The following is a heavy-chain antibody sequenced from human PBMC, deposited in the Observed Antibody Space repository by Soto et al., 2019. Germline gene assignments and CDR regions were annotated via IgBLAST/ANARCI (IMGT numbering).Heavy chain of an antibody. CDR2: ISGSGGTT. J-gene: IGHJ4*02. CDR3: ATISDRGIAAALDS. CDR1: TFTFTNYA. V-gene: IGHV3-23*01. D-gene: IGHD6-13*01. Sequence: PGGSLRLSRVASTFTFTNYAMTWVRQAPGEGLEWVSAISGSGGTTYYAESVKGRFSISRDNSKNTLYLHLNSLRVEDTAIYYCATISDRGIAAALDSWGQGTLVTVSS.